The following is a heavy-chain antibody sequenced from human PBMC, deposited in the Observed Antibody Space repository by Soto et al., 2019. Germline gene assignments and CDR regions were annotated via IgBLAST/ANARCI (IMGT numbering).Heavy chain of an antibody. Sequence: INFGESLKISCKASGYGFSGYWIGWVRQLPGKGLEWMGIIYPGDSNTKYSPSFQGQVNMSADKSISTAYLQLSSLKASDTAMYYCAILTGFFSDRNIHFDYWAQGSLVTVSS. CDR2: IYPGDSNT. V-gene: IGHV5-51*01. D-gene: IGHD1-26*01. CDR1: GYGFSGYW. J-gene: IGHJ4*02. CDR3: AILTGFFSDRNIHFDY.